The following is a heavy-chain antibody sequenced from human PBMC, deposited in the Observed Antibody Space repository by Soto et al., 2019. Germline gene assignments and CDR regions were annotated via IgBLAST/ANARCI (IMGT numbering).Heavy chain of an antibody. CDR1: GYSFTSYW. CDR3: ARGPYYDFWSGYFPPIGMDV. CDR2: IYPGDSDT. D-gene: IGHD3-3*01. Sequence: GESLKISCKGSGYSFTSYWIGWLRQMPGKGLEWMGIIYPGDSDTRYSPSFQGQVTISADKSISTAYLQWSSLKASDTAMYYCARGPYYDFWSGYFPPIGMDVWGQGTTVTVSS. V-gene: IGHV5-51*01. J-gene: IGHJ6*02.